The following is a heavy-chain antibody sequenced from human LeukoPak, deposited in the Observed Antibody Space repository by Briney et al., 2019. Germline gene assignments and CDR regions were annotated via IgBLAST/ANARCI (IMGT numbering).Heavy chain of an antibody. CDR3: AKVLGYYDSSGYYQEGGFDC. J-gene: IGHJ4*02. D-gene: IGHD3-22*01. Sequence: SGGSLRLSCAASGFTFDDYAMHWVRQAPGKGLEWVSLISGDGGSTYYADSVKGRFTISRDNSKNSLYLQMNSLRTEDTALYYCAKVLGYYDSSGYYQEGGFDCWGQGTLVTVSS. CDR1: GFTFDDYA. V-gene: IGHV3-43*02. CDR2: ISGDGGST.